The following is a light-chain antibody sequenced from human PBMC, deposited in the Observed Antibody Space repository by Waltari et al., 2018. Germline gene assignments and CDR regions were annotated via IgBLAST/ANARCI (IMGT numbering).Light chain of an antibody. Sequence: QSVLTQPPSVSEAPRQRVTISCSGSTSNIANNAVNWYQQLPGKAPKLLIYYDDLLPSGVSDRFSASKTGTSASLASSGLQSEDEADYYCSVWDDSLNGQVFGGGTKLTVL. J-gene: IGLJ2*01. CDR2: YDD. CDR3: SVWDDSLNGQV. V-gene: IGLV1-36*01. CDR1: TSNIANNA.